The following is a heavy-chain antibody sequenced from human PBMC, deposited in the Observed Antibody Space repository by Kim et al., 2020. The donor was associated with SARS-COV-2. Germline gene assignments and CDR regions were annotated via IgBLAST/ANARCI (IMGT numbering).Heavy chain of an antibody. D-gene: IGHD3-10*01. J-gene: IGHJ6*02. V-gene: IGHV1-46*01. CDR3: ARDSMAYYYGPLVDYGMDV. CDR2: INPSGGST. CDR1: GYTFTSYY. Sequence: ASVKVSCKASGYTFTSYYMHWVRQAPGQGLEWMGIINPSGGSTSYAQKFQGRVTMTRDTSTSTVYMELSSLRSEDTAVYYCARDSMAYYYGPLVDYGMDVWGQGTTVTVSS.